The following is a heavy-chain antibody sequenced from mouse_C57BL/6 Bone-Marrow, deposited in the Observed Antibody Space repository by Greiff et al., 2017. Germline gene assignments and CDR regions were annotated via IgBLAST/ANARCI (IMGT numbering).Heavy chain of an antibody. CDR3: ARLYGSSYVRAWFAY. CDR2: IWSGGST. CDR1: GFSLTSYG. D-gene: IGHD1-1*01. Sequence: VQLQQSGPGLVQPSQSLSITCTVSGFSLTSYGVHWVRQSPGQGLEWLGVIWSGGSTDYNAAFISRLSTSKDNSKSQVFFKMNSLQADDTAIYDCARLYGSSYVRAWFAYWGQGTLVTVSA. V-gene: IGHV2-2*01. J-gene: IGHJ3*01.